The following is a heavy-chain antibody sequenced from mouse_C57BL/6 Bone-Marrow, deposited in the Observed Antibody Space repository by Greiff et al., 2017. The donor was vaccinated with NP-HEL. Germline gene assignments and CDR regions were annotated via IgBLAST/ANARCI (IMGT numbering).Heavy chain of an antibody. D-gene: IGHD1-1*02. J-gene: IGHJ4*01. CDR2: IDPETGGT. CDR3: TRFGSYWDYYAMDY. Sequence: QVQLQQSGAELVRPGASVTLSCKASGYTFTDYEMHWVKQTPVHGLEWIGAIDPETGGTAYNQKFKGKAILTADKSSSTAYMELRSLTSEDSAVYYCTRFGSYWDYYAMDYWGQGTSVTVSS. CDR1: GYTFTDYE. V-gene: IGHV1-15*01.